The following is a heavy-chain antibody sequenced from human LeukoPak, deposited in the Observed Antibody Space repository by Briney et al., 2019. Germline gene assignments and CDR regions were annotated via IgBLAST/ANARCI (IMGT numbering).Heavy chain of an antibody. V-gene: IGHV3-23*01. CDR2: ITDSGRKT. J-gene: IGHJ4*02. CDR1: GFTFSSYA. CDR3: AKITKATTPNY. Sequence: GGSLRLSCAASGFTFSSYAMSWVRQAPGKGLEWVSGITDSGRKTYYADSVKGRFSISRDNSRNTVYLQMSDLRAEDTAVYYCAKITKATTPNYWGQGTLVTVSS. D-gene: IGHD4-17*01.